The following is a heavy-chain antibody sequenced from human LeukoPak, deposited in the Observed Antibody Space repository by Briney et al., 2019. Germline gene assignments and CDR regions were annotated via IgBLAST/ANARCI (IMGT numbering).Heavy chain of an antibody. V-gene: IGHV1-69*04. CDR2: IIPILGIA. CDR3: ARGYYYDSSGYN. J-gene: IGHJ4*02. CDR1: GGTFSSYA. Sequence: GASVKVSCKASGGTFSSYAISWVRQAPGQGLEWMGRIIPILGIANYAQKFQGRVTITADKSTSTAYMELRSLRSEDTAVYYCARGYYYDSSGYNWGQGTLVTVSS. D-gene: IGHD3-22*01.